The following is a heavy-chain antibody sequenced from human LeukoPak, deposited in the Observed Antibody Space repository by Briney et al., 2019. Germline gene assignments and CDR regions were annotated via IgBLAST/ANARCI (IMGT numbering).Heavy chain of an antibody. CDR3: ARDQGIAARPRFDY. Sequence: SETLSLTCTVSGGSVSSGSYYWSWIRQPPGKGLEWIGYIYYSGSTNYNPSLKSRVTISVDTSKNPFSLKLSSVTAADTAVYYCARDQGIAARPRFDYWGQGTLVTVSS. V-gene: IGHV4-61*01. CDR2: IYYSGST. D-gene: IGHD6-6*01. J-gene: IGHJ4*02. CDR1: GGSVSSGSYY.